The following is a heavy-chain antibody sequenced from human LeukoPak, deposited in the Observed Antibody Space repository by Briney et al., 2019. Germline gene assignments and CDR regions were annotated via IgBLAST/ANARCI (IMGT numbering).Heavy chain of an antibody. CDR1: GYTFTRYG. CDR2: ISAYNGNT. Sequence: ASVTVSCKASGYTFTRYGISWVRQAPGQGLEWMGWISAYNGNTNYAQKLQGRVTMTTDTSTSTAYMELRRLRSDDTAVYYCARGQIVVVPAAISVLDYWGQGTLVTVSS. V-gene: IGHV1-18*01. J-gene: IGHJ4*02. CDR3: ARGQIVVVPAAISVLDY. D-gene: IGHD2-2*01.